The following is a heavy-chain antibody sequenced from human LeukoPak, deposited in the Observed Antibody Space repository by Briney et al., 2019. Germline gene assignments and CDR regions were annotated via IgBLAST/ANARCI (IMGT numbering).Heavy chain of an antibody. D-gene: IGHD2-15*01. J-gene: IGHJ4*02. CDR1: GYTFTSYY. CDR2: INPSGGST. CDR3: ARNSCSGGNCYEDRGYFDY. V-gene: IGHV1-46*01. Sequence: GASVKVSCKASGYTFTSYYMHWVRQAPGQGLEWMGIINPSGGSTSYAQKFQGRVTMTRDMSTSTVYMELSSLRSEDTAVYYCARNSCSGGNCYEDRGYFDYWGQGTLVTDSS.